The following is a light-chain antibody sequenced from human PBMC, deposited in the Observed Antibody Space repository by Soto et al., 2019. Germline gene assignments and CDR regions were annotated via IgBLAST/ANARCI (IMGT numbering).Light chain of an antibody. V-gene: IGLV2-8*01. J-gene: IGLJ3*02. CDR2: EVS. CDR1: SSDVGGYNY. CDR3: TSYAGSNIWV. Sequence: QSVLTQPPSASGSPGQSVTISCTGTSSDVGGYNYVSWYQQYPGKAPKLMIYEVSKRPSGVPDRFSGSKSGKTASLTVSGLHHEDEADYYCTSYAGSNIWVFGGGTKLTVL.